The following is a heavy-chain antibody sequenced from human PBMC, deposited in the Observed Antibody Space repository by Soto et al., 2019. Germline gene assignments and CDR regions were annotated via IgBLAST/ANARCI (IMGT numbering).Heavy chain of an antibody. CDR2: ISYDGSNK. CDR1: GFTFSSYA. Sequence: PGGSLRLSCAASGFTFSSYAMHWVRQAPGKGLEWVAVISYDGSNKYYADSVKGRFTISRDNSKNTLYLQMNSLRAEDTAVYYCAGSIAAAGTLDYWGQGTLVTVSS. V-gene: IGHV3-30-3*01. J-gene: IGHJ4*02. D-gene: IGHD6-13*01. CDR3: AGSIAAAGTLDY.